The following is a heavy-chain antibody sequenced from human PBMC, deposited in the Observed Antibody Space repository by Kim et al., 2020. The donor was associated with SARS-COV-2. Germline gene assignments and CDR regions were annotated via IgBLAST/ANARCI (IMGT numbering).Heavy chain of an antibody. Sequence: GGSLRLSCAASGFTFSSYAMHWVRQAPGKGLEWVAVISYDGSNKYYADSVKGRFTISRDNSKNTLYLQMNSLRAEDTAVYYCAPMTTVTLMDVWGQGTTVTVSS. J-gene: IGHJ6*02. D-gene: IGHD4-17*01. CDR1: GFTFSSYA. CDR3: APMTTVTLMDV. CDR2: ISYDGSNK. V-gene: IGHV3-30-3*01.